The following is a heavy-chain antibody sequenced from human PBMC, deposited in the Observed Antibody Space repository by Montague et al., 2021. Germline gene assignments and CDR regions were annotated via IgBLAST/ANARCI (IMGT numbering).Heavy chain of an antibody. CDR1: GASFNYGDYY. CDR3: ARDVGRYTTVGYFDS. Sequence: TLSLTCNVSGASFNYGDYYWTWIRQHPGKGLEWIGYIHYTGYTQYNPSLNSRLTLSVDTSKNQFSLMLNSVTAADTAVYYCARDVGRYTTVGYFDSWGQGTRVIASS. V-gene: IGHV4-31*03. CDR2: IHYTGYT. D-gene: IGHD2-2*02. J-gene: IGHJ4*02.